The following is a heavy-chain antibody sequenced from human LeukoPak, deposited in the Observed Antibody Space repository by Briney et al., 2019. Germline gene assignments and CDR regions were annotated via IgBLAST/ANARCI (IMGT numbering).Heavy chain of an antibody. D-gene: IGHD1-1*01. Sequence: ASVKVSFKTSGYTFSTYGVTWVRQAPGQGFQWMGWISGHTGNTKYAENFQGRISLTTDTSATTAYMELRSLTSDDTAEYYCARDLSSGGWTLEFDYWGQGSLVTVAS. CDR2: ISGHTGNT. CDR1: GYTFSTYG. CDR3: ARDLSSGGWTLEFDY. V-gene: IGHV1-18*01. J-gene: IGHJ4*02.